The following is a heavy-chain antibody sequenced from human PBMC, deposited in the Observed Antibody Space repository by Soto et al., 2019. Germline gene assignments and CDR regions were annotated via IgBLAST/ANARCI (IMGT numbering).Heavy chain of an antibody. J-gene: IGHJ4*02. CDR2: IYYSGST. CDR3: ARDNGIAAADPPYFDY. V-gene: IGHV4-31*03. D-gene: IGHD6-13*01. CDR1: GGSISSGGYY. Sequence: SETLSLTCTVSGGSISSGGYYWSWIRQHPGKGLEWIGYIYYSGSTYYNPSLKSRVTISVDTSKNQFSLKLSSVTAADTAVYYCARDNGIAAADPPYFDYWGQGTLVTVSS.